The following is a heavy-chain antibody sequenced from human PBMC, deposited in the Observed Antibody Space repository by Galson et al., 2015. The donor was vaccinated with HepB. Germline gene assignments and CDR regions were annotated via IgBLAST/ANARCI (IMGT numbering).Heavy chain of an antibody. V-gene: IGHV1-69*13. Sequence: SVKVSCKASGGTFSSYAISWVRQAPGQGLEWMGGIIPIFGTANYAQKFQGRVTITADESTSTAYMELSSPRSEDTAVYYCARDREGTEPTAAGTRMYNWFDPWGQGTLVTVSS. CDR3: ARDREGTEPTAAGTRMYNWFDP. J-gene: IGHJ5*02. CDR2: IIPIFGTA. D-gene: IGHD6-13*01. CDR1: GGTFSSYA.